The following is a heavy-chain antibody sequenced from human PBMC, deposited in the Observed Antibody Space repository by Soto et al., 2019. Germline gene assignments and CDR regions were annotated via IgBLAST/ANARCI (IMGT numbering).Heavy chain of an antibody. V-gene: IGHV3-30*04. Sequence: QVQLVESGGGVVHPGRSLRLSCVASGFTFSTYAMHWFRQAPGKGLAWVAVISFDGRNKFYADSVKGRFTISRDNSKNTVFLQMNSLRTEDTGVYYCARVLPVLPSSMPGGFDYWGQGAVVTVYS. D-gene: IGHD2-2*01. J-gene: IGHJ4*02. CDR3: ARVLPVLPSSMPGGFDY. CDR1: GFTFSTYA. CDR2: ISFDGRNK.